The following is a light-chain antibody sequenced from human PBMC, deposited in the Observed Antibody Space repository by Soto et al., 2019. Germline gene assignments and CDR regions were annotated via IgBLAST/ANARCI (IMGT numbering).Light chain of an antibody. CDR3: SSYAGSNNWV. Sequence: QSALTQPPSASGSPGQSVTISCTGTSSDVGGYNFVSWYQHHPGKAPKLMIYEVSKRPSGVPDRFSGSKSGNTASLTVSGLQGEDEAGYYCSSYAGSNNWVFGGGTKLTVL. CDR2: EVS. CDR1: SSDVGGYNF. V-gene: IGLV2-8*01. J-gene: IGLJ3*02.